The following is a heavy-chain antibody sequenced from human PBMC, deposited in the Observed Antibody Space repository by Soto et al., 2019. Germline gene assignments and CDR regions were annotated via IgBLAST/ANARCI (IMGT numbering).Heavy chain of an antibody. D-gene: IGHD2-15*01. Sequence: EVQLVESGGGLVQPGGSLRLSCAASGFTFSSYWMHWVRQAPGKGLGWVSRINSDGSSTTYADSVKGRFTISRDNAKNTLYLQSNSLRAEDTAVYYCARDQGYCSGGSCYVAGYWGQGTLVTVSS. CDR1: GFTFSSYW. CDR2: INSDGSST. CDR3: ARDQGYCSGGSCYVAGY. V-gene: IGHV3-74*01. J-gene: IGHJ4*02.